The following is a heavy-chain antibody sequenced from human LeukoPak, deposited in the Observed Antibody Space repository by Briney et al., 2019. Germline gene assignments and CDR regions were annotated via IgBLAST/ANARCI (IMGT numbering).Heavy chain of an antibody. V-gene: IGHV3-30*04. D-gene: IGHD3-10*01. J-gene: IGHJ4*02. CDR3: ARGVHGSGSPPFDY. CDR1: GFTFSSYA. Sequence: GGSLRLSCAASGFTFSSYAMHWVRQAPGKGLEWVAVISYDGSNKYYADSVKGRFTISRDNSKNTLYLQMNSRRAEDTAVYYCARGVHGSGSPPFDYWGQGTLVTVSS. CDR2: ISYDGSNK.